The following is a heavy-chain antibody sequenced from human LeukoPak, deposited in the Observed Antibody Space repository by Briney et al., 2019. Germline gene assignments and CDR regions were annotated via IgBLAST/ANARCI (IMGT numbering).Heavy chain of an antibody. CDR3: ARAVAGTMYYFDY. CDR1: GFTFSSYA. Sequence: GGSLRLSCAASGFTFSSYAMHWVRQAPGKGLEWVAVISYDGSNKYYADSVKGRFTISRDNSKNTLYLQMNSLRAEDTAVYYCARAVAGTMYYFDYWGQGTLVTVSS. V-gene: IGHV3-30*14. D-gene: IGHD6-19*01. J-gene: IGHJ4*02. CDR2: ISYDGSNK.